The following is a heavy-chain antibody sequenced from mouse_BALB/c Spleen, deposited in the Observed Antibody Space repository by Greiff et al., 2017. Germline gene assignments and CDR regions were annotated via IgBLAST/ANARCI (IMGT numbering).Heavy chain of an antibody. CDR1: GFSLTGYG. CDR3: ARERDYGSSLWFAY. D-gene: IGHD1-1*01. J-gene: IGHJ3*01. Sequence: VQRVESGPGLVAPSQSLSITCTVSGFSLTGYGVNWVRQPPGKGLEWLGMIWGDGSTDYNSALKSRLSISKDNSKSQVFLKMNSLQTDDTARYYCARERDYGSSLWFAYWGQGTLVTVSA. CDR2: IWGDGST. V-gene: IGHV2-6-7*01.